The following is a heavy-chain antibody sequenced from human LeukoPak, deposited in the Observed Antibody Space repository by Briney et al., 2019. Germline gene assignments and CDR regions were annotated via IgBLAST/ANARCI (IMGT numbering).Heavy chain of an antibody. J-gene: IGHJ4*02. D-gene: IGHD4-23*01. V-gene: IGHV1-46*01. CDR2: INLNAVTT. CDR1: GYTFTNYY. CDR3: TKEASQSYGRT. Sequence: ASVKVSCKASGYTFTNYYIHWMRQAPGQGLEWVGIINLNAVTTRYAQKFQGRITVTRDTSTSTVYMELSSLRAEDTAVYYCTKEASQSYGRTWGQGTLVTVSS.